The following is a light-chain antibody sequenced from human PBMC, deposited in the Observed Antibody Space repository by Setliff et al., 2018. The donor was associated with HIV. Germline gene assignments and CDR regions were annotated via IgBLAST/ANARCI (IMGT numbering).Light chain of an antibody. V-gene: IGLV2-14*03. CDR2: NVN. CDR3: TSYTGGNTRV. CDR1: SSDIGGYNY. Sequence: QSALTQPASVSGSPGQTITISCTGTSSDIGGYNYVSWYQQHPGEAPRLIIYNVNNRPSGVSSRFSGSKSGNTASPCISELRAEDETDYYCTSYTGGNTRVFGTGTKVTV. J-gene: IGLJ1*01.